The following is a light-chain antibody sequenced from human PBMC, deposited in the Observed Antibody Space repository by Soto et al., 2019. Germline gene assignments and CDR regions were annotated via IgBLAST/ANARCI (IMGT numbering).Light chain of an antibody. J-gene: IGKJ5*01. CDR3: QQRHMWPIT. V-gene: IGKV3-11*01. CDR1: QSFRGL. CDR2: DAY. Sequence: EIVLTQSPATLSLSPGGRATLSCMASQSFRGLLAWYQQKPGQAPRLLIYDAYNRATGIPPRFSGSGSGTDFTLTISSLEPEDSAVYYCQQRHMWPITFGQGTRLEIK.